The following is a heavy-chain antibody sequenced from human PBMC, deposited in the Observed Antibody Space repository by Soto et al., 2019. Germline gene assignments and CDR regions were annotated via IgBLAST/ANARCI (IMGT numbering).Heavy chain of an antibody. Sequence: SETLSLTCAVYGGSFSGYYWSWIRQPPGKGLEWIGEINHSGSTNYNPSLKSRVTISVDTSKNQFSLKLSSVTAADTAVYYCARAAYCSGGSCYYFDYWGQGTLVTVSS. CDR1: GGSFSGYY. CDR3: ARAAYCSGGSCYYFDY. D-gene: IGHD2-15*01. CDR2: INHSGST. J-gene: IGHJ4*02. V-gene: IGHV4-34*01.